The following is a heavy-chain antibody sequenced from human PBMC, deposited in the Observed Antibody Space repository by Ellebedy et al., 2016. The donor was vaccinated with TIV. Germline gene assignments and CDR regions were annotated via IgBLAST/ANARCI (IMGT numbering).Heavy chain of an antibody. CDR2: ISYDGSNK. CDR3: ARDVHSSWYNHYYYGMDV. D-gene: IGHD6-13*01. Sequence: GESLKISXAASGFTFSSYAMHWVRQAPGKGLEWVAVISYDGSNKYYADSVKGRFTISRDNSKNTLYLQMNSLRAEDTAVYYCARDVHSSWYNHYYYGMDVWGQGTTVTVSS. V-gene: IGHV3-30-3*01. CDR1: GFTFSSYA. J-gene: IGHJ6*02.